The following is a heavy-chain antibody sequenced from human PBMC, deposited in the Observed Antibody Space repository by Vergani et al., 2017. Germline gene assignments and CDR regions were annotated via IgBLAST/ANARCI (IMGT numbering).Heavy chain of an antibody. CDR3: ARTIQGYFFDY. CDR2: INHSGST. Sequence: QVQLQQWGAGLLKPSETLSLTCAVYGGSFSGYYWSWIRQPPGKGLEWIGEINHSGSTNYNPSLKSRVTISVDTSKNLFSLKLSSVTAADTAVYYCARTIQGYFFDYWGQGTLVTVSS. V-gene: IGHV4-34*01. J-gene: IGHJ4*02. D-gene: IGHD5-18*01. CDR1: GGSFSGYY.